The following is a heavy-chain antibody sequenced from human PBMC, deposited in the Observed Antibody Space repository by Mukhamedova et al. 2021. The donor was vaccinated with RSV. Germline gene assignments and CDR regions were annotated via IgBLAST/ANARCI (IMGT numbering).Heavy chain of an antibody. CDR2: GST. V-gene: IGHV4-39*07. D-gene: IGHD3-10*01. CDR3: VRDHTRYHYGSVTDAFDI. J-gene: IGHJ3*02. Sequence: GSTYYNPSLKSRVTISVDTSKNQFSLRLSSVTAADTAVYYCVRDHTRYHYGSVTDAFDIWGQGKMVTVSS.